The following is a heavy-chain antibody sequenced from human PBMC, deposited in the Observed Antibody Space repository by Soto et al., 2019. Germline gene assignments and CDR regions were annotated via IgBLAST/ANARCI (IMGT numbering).Heavy chain of an antibody. CDR3: ASNARITMVRGVMDV. CDR1: GGTFSSYA. J-gene: IGHJ6*02. V-gene: IGHV1-69*06. CDR2: IIPIFGTA. Sequence: SVKVSCKASGGTFSSYAISWVRQAPGQGLEWMGGIIPIFGTANYAQKFQGRVTITADKSTSTAYMELSSLRSEDTAVYYCASNARITMVRGVMDVWGQGTTVTVSS. D-gene: IGHD3-10*01.